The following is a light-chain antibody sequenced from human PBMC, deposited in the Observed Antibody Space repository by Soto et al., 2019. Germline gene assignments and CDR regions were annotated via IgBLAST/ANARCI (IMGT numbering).Light chain of an antibody. V-gene: IGKV3-11*01. CDR2: DAS. J-gene: IGKJ5*01. Sequence: EIVLTQSPATLSLSPGERATLSCRASQSFSSYLAWYQQKPGQAPRLLIYDASKRATGIPARFSGRGSGTDFTLTISSLEPEDFAVDYCLQRSNWPPVITFGQGTRLEI. CDR1: QSFSSY. CDR3: LQRSNWPPVIT.